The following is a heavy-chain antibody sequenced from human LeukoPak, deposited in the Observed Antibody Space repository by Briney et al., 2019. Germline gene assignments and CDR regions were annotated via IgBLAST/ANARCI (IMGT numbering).Heavy chain of an antibody. CDR3: ARARITRGSGSFDY. CDR1: GYTFTGYY. J-gene: IGHJ4*02. CDR2: INPNSGGT. Sequence: ASVKVSCKASGYTFTGYYMHWVRQAPGQGLEWMGWINPNSGGTNYAQKFQGWVTMTRDTSISTAYRELSRLRSDDTAVYYCARARITRGSGSFDYWGQGTLVTVSS. D-gene: IGHD3-10*01. V-gene: IGHV1-2*04.